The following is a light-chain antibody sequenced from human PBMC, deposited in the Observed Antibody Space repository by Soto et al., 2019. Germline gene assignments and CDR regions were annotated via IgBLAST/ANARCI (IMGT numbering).Light chain of an antibody. J-gene: IGLJ2*01. CDR2: KNN. Sequence: QSVLTQPPSASVAPGQKVTICCSGSSSNIAKNHVYWYQQLSGAAPKLLIYKNNQRPSGVPDRFSGSKSGTSASLAISGLRSEDEADYYCSSWDDRLASLVFGGGTKVTVL. V-gene: IGLV1-47*01. CDR1: SSNIAKNH. CDR3: SSWDDRLASLV.